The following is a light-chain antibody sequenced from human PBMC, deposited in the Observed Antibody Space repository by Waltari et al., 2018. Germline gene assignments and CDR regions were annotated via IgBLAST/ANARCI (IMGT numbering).Light chain of an antibody. CDR1: QGIRND. CDR3: LQDYNYPWT. V-gene: IGKV1-6*01. Sequence: AIQITQSPSSLSASVGERVTITCRASQGIRNDLGWYKQKPGKAPKLLIYAATSLQSGVPSRFSGSGSGTDFTLTISSLQPEDFATYYCLQDYNYPWTFGQGTKVEIK. CDR2: AAT. J-gene: IGKJ1*01.